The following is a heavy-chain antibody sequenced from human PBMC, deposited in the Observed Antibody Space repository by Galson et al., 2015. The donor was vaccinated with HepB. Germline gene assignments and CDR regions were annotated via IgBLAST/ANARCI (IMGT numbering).Heavy chain of an antibody. J-gene: IGHJ6*02. D-gene: IGHD6-6*01. V-gene: IGHV3-23*01. CDR2: ISGSGGTT. CDR1: GFPFSTYT. CDR3: AKDRNSTSPGTYGMDV. Sequence: SLRLSCADSGFPFSTYTMSWVRQAPGKGLEWVSAISGSGGTTYYADSVRGRFTISRDNTKRTLYLQMNRLRGEDTALYYCAKDRNSTSPGTYGMDVWGQGTTVTVFS.